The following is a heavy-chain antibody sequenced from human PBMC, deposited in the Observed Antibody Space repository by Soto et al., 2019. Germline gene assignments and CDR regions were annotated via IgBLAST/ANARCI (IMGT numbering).Heavy chain of an antibody. Sequence: PSETLSLTCTVSGGSISSYYWSWIRQPPGKGLEWIGYIYYSGSTNYNPSLKSRVTISVDTSKNPFSLKLSSVTAADTAVYYCARVWGGAFDIWGQGTMVTVSS. V-gene: IGHV4-59*01. D-gene: IGHD3-10*01. CDR1: GGSISSYY. J-gene: IGHJ3*02. CDR3: ARVWGGAFDI. CDR2: IYYSGST.